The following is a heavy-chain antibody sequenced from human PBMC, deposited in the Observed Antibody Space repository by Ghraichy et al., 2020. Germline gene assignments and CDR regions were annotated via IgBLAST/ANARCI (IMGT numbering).Heavy chain of an antibody. CDR3: ARGAVGSADDS. V-gene: IGHV4-4*07. J-gene: IGHJ4*02. CDR2: IYTSGST. CDR1: GASLRGFY. Sequence: SQTLSLTCNVSGASLRGFYWSWLRQPAGKGLEWIGRIYTSGSTNLNPSFKSRISMSIDTSKTAFSMKLRSLTAADTAVYYWARGAVGSADDSWGPGTLVIVSS. D-gene: IGHD2-15*01.